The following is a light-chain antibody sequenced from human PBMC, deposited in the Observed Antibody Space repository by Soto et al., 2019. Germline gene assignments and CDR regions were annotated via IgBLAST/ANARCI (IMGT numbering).Light chain of an antibody. Sequence: QSVLTQPPSVSGAPGQSVTISCTGSSSNIGAGYDVHWYQHLPGTAPKLLMYANSNRPSGVPDRFSGSKSGTSASLAITGLQAGDEADYYCQSYDSRLSAYVFGTGTKVTVL. CDR1: SSNIGAGYD. CDR2: ANS. J-gene: IGLJ1*01. CDR3: QSYDSRLSAYV. V-gene: IGLV1-40*01.